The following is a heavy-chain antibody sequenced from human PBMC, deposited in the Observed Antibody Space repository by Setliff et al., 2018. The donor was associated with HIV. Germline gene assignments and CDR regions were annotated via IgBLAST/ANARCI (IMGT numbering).Heavy chain of an antibody. CDR2: IWYDGSEK. V-gene: IGHV3-33*06. J-gene: IGHJ4*02. CDR1: GFTFSSYG. CDR3: AKDEGSGWYGLRY. Sequence: GGSLRLSCAASGFTFSSYGMHWVRQAPGKGLEWVAVIWYDGSEKYYADSVRGRFTISRDNSKNTLYLQMNSLRAEDTAVYYCAKDEGSGWYGLRYWGQGTLVTVSS. D-gene: IGHD6-19*01.